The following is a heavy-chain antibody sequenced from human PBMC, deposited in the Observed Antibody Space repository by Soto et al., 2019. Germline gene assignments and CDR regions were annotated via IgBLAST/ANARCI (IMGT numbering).Heavy chain of an antibody. V-gene: IGHV1-18*01. CDR2: ISAYNGNT. Sequence: QVQLVQSGAEVKKPGASVKVSCKASGYTFTSYGISWVRQAPGQGLEWMGWISAYNGNTKYAQKLQGRVTMTPDTSTGTAYMALRSLTSDHTAVYYLATNAAMALPDAWGQGTLVTVSS. D-gene: IGHD5-18*01. CDR1: GYTFTSYG. J-gene: IGHJ4*02. CDR3: ATNAAMALPDA.